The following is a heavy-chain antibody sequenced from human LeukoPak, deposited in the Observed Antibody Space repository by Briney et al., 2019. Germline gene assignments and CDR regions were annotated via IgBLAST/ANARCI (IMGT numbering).Heavy chain of an antibody. CDR2: IYYSGST. Sequence: SETLSLTCTVSGGSISSYYWSWIRQPPGKGLEWIGYIYYSGSTNYNPSLKSRVTISVDTSRNQFSLKLSSVTAADTAVYYCARVLSSGWSDPLFDYWGQGTLVTVSS. CDR1: GGSISSYY. J-gene: IGHJ4*02. CDR3: ARVLSSGWSDPLFDY. V-gene: IGHV4-59*01. D-gene: IGHD6-19*01.